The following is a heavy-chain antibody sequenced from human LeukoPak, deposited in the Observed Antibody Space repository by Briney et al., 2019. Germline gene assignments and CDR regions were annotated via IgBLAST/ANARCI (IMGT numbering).Heavy chain of an antibody. Sequence: SETLSLTCAVYGGSFSGYYWSWIRQPPGKGLEWIGEINHSGSTNYNPSLKSRVTISVDTSKNQSSLKLSSVTAADTAVYYCARGGFTKNWFDPWGLGTLVTVSS. D-gene: IGHD2-2*01. CDR2: INHSGST. J-gene: IGHJ5*02. CDR1: GGSFSGYY. CDR3: ARGGFTKNWFDP. V-gene: IGHV4-34*01.